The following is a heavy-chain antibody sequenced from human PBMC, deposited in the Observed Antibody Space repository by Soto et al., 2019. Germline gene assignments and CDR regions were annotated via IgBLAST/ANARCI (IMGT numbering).Heavy chain of an antibody. CDR1: GYTFTSYG. V-gene: IGHV1-18*04. J-gene: IGHJ5*02. CDR3: ARDGTSGSPRGNWFDP. D-gene: IGHD1-26*01. CDR2: ISAYNGNT. Sequence: SVKVSCKASGYTFTSYGISWGREAPVQGLEWMGWISAYNGNTNYSQKLRGRVTMTTDTSTSTAYMELRSLRSDDTAVYYCARDGTSGSPRGNWFDPWGQGTLVTVSS.